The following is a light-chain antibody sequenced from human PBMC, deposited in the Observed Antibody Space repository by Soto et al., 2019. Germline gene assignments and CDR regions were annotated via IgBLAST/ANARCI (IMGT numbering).Light chain of an antibody. CDR2: STS. J-gene: IGLJ2*01. CDR3: LLYYGGAQVL. V-gene: IGLV7-43*01. Sequence: QAVVTQEPSLTVSPGGTVTLTCASSTGAVTSGYYPNWLQQKPGQAPRALTYSTSNKHSWTPARFSGSLLGGKAALTLSGVQPEDEAEYYCLLYYGGAQVLFGGGTKVTVL. CDR1: TGAVTSGYY.